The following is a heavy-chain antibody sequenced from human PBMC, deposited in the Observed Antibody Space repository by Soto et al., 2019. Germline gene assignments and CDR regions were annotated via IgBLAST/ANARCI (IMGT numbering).Heavy chain of an antibody. D-gene: IGHD6-19*01. CDR3: ARGGPYSSGWYYYYYGMDV. CDR2: INHSGST. V-gene: IGHV4-34*01. J-gene: IGHJ6*02. Sequence: TSDTLSLTCAVYGGSFSGYYWSWIRQPPGKGLEWIGEINHSGSTNYNPSLKSRVTISVDTSKNQFSLKLSSVTAADTAVYYCARGGPYSSGWYYYYYGMDVWGQGTTVTVSS. CDR1: GGSFSGYY.